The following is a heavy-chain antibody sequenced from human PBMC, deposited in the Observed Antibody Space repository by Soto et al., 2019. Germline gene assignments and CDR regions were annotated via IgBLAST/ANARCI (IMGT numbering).Heavy chain of an antibody. J-gene: IGHJ3*02. D-gene: IGHD6-19*01. CDR3: ARELSSGWLNDAFDI. Sequence: ASVKVSCKASGYTFTSYGISWVRQAPGKGLEWMGWISAYNGNTNYAQKLQGRVTMTTDTSTSTAYMELRSLRSDDTAVYYCARELSSGWLNDAFDIWGQGTMVTVSS. CDR1: GYTFTSYG. V-gene: IGHV1-18*01. CDR2: ISAYNGNT.